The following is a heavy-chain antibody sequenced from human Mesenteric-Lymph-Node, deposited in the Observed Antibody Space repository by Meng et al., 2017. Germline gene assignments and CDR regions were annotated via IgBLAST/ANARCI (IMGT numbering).Heavy chain of an antibody. V-gene: IGHV4-30-4*01. Sequence: QVQLQESGPGLVKPAQTLSPTCTVPGGSISSGDYYWSWIRQPPGKGLEWIGYIYYSGSTYYNPSLKSRVTISVDTSKNQFSLRLSSVTAADTAVYYCARDLGVATSIAGFVYWGQGTLVTVSS. CDR1: GGSISSGDYY. J-gene: IGHJ4*02. D-gene: IGHD5-12*01. CDR2: IYYSGST. CDR3: ARDLGVATSIAGFVY.